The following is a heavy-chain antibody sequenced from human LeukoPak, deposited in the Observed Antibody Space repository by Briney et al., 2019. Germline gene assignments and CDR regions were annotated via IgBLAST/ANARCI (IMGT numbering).Heavy chain of an antibody. CDR1: GYTFTGFT. J-gene: IGHJ6*02. CDR3: ARDKPGNYYDSSGYPLERGMDV. V-gene: IGHV1-3*04. CDR2: INTGNGNT. Sequence: GASVKVSCTASGYTFTGFTIHWVRQAPGQRLEWMGWINTGNGNTKYSQKFQGRVTMTRDTSTSTVYMELSSLRSEDTAVYYCARDKPGNYYDSSGYPLERGMDVWGQGTTVTVSS. D-gene: IGHD3-22*01.